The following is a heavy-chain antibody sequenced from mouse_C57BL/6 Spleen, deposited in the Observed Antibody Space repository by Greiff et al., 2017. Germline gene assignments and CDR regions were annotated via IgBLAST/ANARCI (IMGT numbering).Heavy chain of an antibody. CDR2: FYPGSGST. Sequence: QVQLQQPGAELVKPGASVKMSCKASGYTFTRYSITWVKQRPGQGLEWIGDFYPGSGSTNYNEKFKSKATLTVDTSSSTAYMQLSSLTSEDSAVXYCARNYDYIDYWGQGTTLTVSS. V-gene: IGHV1-55*01. CDR3: ARNYDYIDY. CDR1: GYTFTRYS. J-gene: IGHJ2*01. D-gene: IGHD2-4*01.